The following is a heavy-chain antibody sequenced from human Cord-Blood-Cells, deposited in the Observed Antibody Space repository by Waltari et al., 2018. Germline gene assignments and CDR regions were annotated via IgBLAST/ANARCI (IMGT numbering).Heavy chain of an antibody. D-gene: IGHD1-26*01. Sequence: QVQLQESGPGLVKPSETLSLTCAVSGYSISSGYYWGWIRQPPGKGLAWIGSIYHSGSTYYNPSLKSRVTISVDTSKNQFSLKLSSVTAADTAVYYCARRGYSGSYFDYWGQGTLVTVSS. V-gene: IGHV4-38-2*01. CDR1: GYSISSGYY. CDR3: ARRGYSGSYFDY. CDR2: IYHSGST. J-gene: IGHJ4*02.